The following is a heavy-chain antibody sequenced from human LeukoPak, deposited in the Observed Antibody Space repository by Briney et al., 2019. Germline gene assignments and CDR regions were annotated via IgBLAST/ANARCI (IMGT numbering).Heavy chain of an antibody. V-gene: IGHV3-30*18. CDR3: AKNTHAYAEIFDY. D-gene: IGHD2-2*01. CDR2: ISYHGSNK. CDR1: EFTFSSYA. J-gene: IGHJ4*02. Sequence: GGSLRLSCAASEFTFSSYAMHWVRQAPGKGLEWVAFISYHGSNKYYANSVKGRFTISRDNSKNTLFLQMNSLRAEDTAVYYCAKNTHAYAEIFDYWGQGTLVTVSS.